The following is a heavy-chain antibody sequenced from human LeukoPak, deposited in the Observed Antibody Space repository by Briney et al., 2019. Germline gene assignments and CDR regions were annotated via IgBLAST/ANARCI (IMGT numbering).Heavy chain of an antibody. J-gene: IGHJ4*02. D-gene: IGHD3-22*01. CDR2: TYYRSKWYN. CDR3: ARDNGYYDSSGYSDY. Sequence: SQTLSLTCAISGDNVSTNTAAWNWIRQSPSRGLEWPGRTYYRSKWYNDYAVSVKSRIIINPDTSRNQFSLQLNSVTPEDTAVYYCARDNGYYDSSGYSDYWGQGTLVTVSS. CDR1: GDNVSTNTAA. V-gene: IGHV6-1*01.